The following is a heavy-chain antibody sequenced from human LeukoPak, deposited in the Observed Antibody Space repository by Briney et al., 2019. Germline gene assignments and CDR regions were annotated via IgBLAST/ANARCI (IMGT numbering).Heavy chain of an antibody. CDR3: ARDSYYDLLTGYYPYYYYGMDV. V-gene: IGHV4-30-4*08. CDR2: IYYSGSA. CDR1: GGSFSGYY. Sequence: KPSETLSLTCAVYGGSFSGYYWSWIRQPPGKGLEWIGYIYYSGSAYYNPSLAGRVAISLDTSKNQFSLKLHSVTAADTAVYYCARDSYYDLLTGYYPYYYYGMDVWGQGTTVTVSS. J-gene: IGHJ6*02. D-gene: IGHD3-9*01.